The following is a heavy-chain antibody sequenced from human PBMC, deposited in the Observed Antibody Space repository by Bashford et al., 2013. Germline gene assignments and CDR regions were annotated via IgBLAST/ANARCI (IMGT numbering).Heavy chain of an antibody. J-gene: IGHJ4*02. CDR3: ARDPNDYFDRLLFFDS. V-gene: IGHV3-21*01. D-gene: IGHD3-9*01. Sequence: VRQAPGKGLEWVSSISDSGTYIYYADSVKGRFTISRDNANNSLFLQINSLRAEDTAVYYCARDPNDYFDRLLFFDSWGQGTLVTVSS. CDR2: ISDSGTYI.